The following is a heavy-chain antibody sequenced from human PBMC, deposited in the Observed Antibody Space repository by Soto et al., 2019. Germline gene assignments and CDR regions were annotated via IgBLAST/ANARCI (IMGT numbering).Heavy chain of an antibody. V-gene: IGHV4-34*01. D-gene: IGHD3-3*01. CDR1: GGSFSGYY. CDR3: AKLMSGYYGLDY. CDR2: INHSGST. J-gene: IGHJ4*02. Sequence: QVQLQQWGPGLLKPSETLSLTCAVYGGSFSGYYWSWIRQPPGKGLEWIGEINHSGSTNYNPSLKSRVTISVDTSKNQFSLKLSSVTAADTAVYYCAKLMSGYYGLDYWGQGTLVTVSS.